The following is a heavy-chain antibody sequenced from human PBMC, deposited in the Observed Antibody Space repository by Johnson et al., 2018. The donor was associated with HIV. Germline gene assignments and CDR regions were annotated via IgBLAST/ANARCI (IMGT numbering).Heavy chain of an antibody. V-gene: IGHV3-7*05. CDR1: GFTFIRYW. CDR2: IKQDGSEK. D-gene: IGHD5-18*01. J-gene: IGHJ3*02. Sequence: VQLVESGGALVQPGRSLRLSCIASGFTFIRYWMSWVRQAPGKGLEWVANIKQDGSEKTYVDSVKGRFTISRDNAKKSLYLQMNSLRAEDTAVYYCASPYSYGLDYAFDIWGQGTMVTVSS. CDR3: ASPYSYGLDYAFDI.